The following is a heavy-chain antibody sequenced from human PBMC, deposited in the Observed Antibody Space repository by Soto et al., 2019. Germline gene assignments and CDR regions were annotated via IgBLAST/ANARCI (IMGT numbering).Heavy chain of an antibody. J-gene: IGHJ5*02. CDR3: ARVLTPFGELLQTKVNWFDP. CDR1: GYTFTSYD. Sequence: ASVKVSCKASGYTFTSYDINWVRQATGQGLEWMGWMNPNSGNTGYAQKFQGRVTMTRNTSISTAYMELSSLRSEDTAVYYCARVLTPFGELLQTKVNWFDPWGQGTLVTVSS. D-gene: IGHD3-10*01. CDR2: MNPNSGNT. V-gene: IGHV1-8*01.